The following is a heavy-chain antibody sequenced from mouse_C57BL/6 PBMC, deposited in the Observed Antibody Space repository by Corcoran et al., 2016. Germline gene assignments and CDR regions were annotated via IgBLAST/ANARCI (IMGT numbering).Heavy chain of an antibody. CDR3: AREEFYDGYYWFAY. J-gene: IGHJ3*01. V-gene: IGHV1-66*01. D-gene: IGHD2-3*01. Sequence: QVQLQQSGPELVKPGASVKISCKASGYSFTSYYIHWVKQRPGQGLEWIGWIYPGSGNTKYNEKFKGKATLTADTSSSTAYMQLSSLTSEDSAVYYCAREEFYDGYYWFAYWGQGTLVTVSA. CDR1: GYSFTSYY. CDR2: IYPGSGNT.